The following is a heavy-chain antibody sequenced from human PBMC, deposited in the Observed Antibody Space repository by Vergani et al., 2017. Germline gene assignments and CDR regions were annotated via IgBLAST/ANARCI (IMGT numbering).Heavy chain of an antibody. CDR3: ARGRWGGWYSDY. CDR2: MNPNSGGT. CDR1: GYTFTSYD. J-gene: IGHJ4*02. D-gene: IGHD6-19*01. Sequence: QVQLVQSGAEVKKPGASVKVSCKASGYTFTSYDINWVRQATGQGLEWMGWMNPNSGGTNYAQKFQGRVTMTRDTSISTAYMELSRLRSDDTAVYYCARGRWGGWYSDYWGQGTLVTVSS. V-gene: IGHV1-2*02.